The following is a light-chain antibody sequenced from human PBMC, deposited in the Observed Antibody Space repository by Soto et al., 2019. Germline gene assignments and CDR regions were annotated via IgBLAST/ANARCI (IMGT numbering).Light chain of an antibody. CDR1: QTVTRNY. J-gene: IGKJ4*01. CDR3: QQYGSTPLT. Sequence: EIVLTQSPVTLSLSPGERATLSCRVSQTVTRNYLAWHQQKPGQAPRLLIYGASNRATGIPDRFSGSGSGTDFTVTISRLEPEDFAVYYCQQYGSTPLTFGGGTKVDIK. V-gene: IGKV3-20*01. CDR2: GAS.